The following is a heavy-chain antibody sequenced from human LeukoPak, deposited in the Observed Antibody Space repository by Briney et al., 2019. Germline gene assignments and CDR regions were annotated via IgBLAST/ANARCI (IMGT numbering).Heavy chain of an antibody. CDR1: GFTFSSHS. D-gene: IGHD3-22*01. Sequence: GGSLRLSCAASGFTFSSHSMNWVRQAPGKGLEWVSYISSSSSTIYYADSVKGRFTISRDNAKNSLYLQMNSLRAEDTAVYYCARDLYYYDSSGYHDYWGQGTLVTVSS. CDR2: ISSSSSTI. V-gene: IGHV3-48*01. J-gene: IGHJ4*02. CDR3: ARDLYYYDSSGYHDY.